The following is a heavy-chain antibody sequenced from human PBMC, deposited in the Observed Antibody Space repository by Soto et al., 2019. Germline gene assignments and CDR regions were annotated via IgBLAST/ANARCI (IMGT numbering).Heavy chain of an antibody. J-gene: IGHJ4*02. CDR2: IWYDGSNK. Sequence: QVQLVESGGGVVQPGRSLRLSCAASGFTFSSYGMHWVRQAPGKGLEWVAVIWYDGSNKYYADSVKGRFTISRDNSKNTLYLQMNSLRAEDTAVYYCARDPHYYDSQSFYFDYWGQGTLVTVSP. V-gene: IGHV3-33*01. CDR1: GFTFSSYG. CDR3: ARDPHYYDSQSFYFDY. D-gene: IGHD3-22*01.